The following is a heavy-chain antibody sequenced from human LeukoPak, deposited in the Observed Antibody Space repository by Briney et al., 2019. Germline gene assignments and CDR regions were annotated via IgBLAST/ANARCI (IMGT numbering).Heavy chain of an antibody. CDR2: IWYDGSNK. CDR1: GLTFSSYG. J-gene: IGHJ4*02. CDR3: ARGDDILTGYSRTIDY. V-gene: IGHV3-33*01. Sequence: GGSLRLSCAASGLTFSSYGMHWVRQAPGKGLEWVAVIWYDGSNKYYADSVKGRFTISRDNSKNTLYLQMNSLRAEDTAVYYCARGDDILTGYSRTIDYWGQGTLVTVSS. D-gene: IGHD3-9*01.